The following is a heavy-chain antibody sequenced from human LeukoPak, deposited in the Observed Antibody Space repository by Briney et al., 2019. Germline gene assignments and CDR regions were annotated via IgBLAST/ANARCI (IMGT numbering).Heavy chain of an antibody. V-gene: IGHV5-51*01. CDR1: GYNFATYW. D-gene: IGHD4-17*01. CDR2: IYPGDSDT. Sequence: GESLKISCKGSGYNFATYWIGWVRQMPGKGLEWMGIIYPGDSDTRCSPSFQGQVTISATKSVSTAYLQWSSLKASDSAMYYCAIRYGAYVRNWGQGTLVTVSS. CDR3: AIRYGAYVRN. J-gene: IGHJ4*02.